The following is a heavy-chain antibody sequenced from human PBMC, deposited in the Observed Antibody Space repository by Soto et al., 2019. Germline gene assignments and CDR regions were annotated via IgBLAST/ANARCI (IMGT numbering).Heavy chain of an antibody. CDR2: VYYSGST. D-gene: IGHD3-3*01. J-gene: IGHJ6*01. CDR1: VGSITTSSYF. V-gene: IGHV4-39*07. Sequence: PSETLSLTCTFSVGSITTSSYFCGWIRQPPWKGLEWIGSVYYSGSTYYNPSLKSRVTISVDTSKNQFSLKLSSVTAADTAVYYCARDSGTIFGVSGYLYGMELLGQGTTVSVS. CDR3: ARDSGTIFGVSGYLYGMEL.